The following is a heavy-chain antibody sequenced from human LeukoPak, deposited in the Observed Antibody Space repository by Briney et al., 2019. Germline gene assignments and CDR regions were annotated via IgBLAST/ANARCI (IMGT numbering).Heavy chain of an antibody. V-gene: IGHV4-34*01. Sequence: PSETLSLXCAVYGGSFSGYYWSWIRQPPGKGLEWIGEINHSGSTNYNPSLKSRVTISVDTSKNQFSLKLSSVTAADTAVYYCATNTAMLRYFDYWGRGTLVTVSS. CDR3: ATNTAMLRYFDY. D-gene: IGHD5-18*01. CDR2: INHSGST. CDR1: GGSFSGYY. J-gene: IGHJ4*02.